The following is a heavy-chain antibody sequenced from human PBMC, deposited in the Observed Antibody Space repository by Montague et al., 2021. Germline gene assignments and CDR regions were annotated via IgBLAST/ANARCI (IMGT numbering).Heavy chain of an antibody. D-gene: IGHD6-6*01. V-gene: IGHV3-21*04. Sequence: SLRLSCAASGFTFSYYSMLWVRQAPGQGLQWVSSIDSSSSYIFYVDSLKGRFTISRDHAKNSLSLQINSLRAVDTGVYYCARYEVASSRSSIDYWGRGTLVTVSA. CDR1: GFTFSYYS. J-gene: IGHJ4*02. CDR2: IDSSSSYI. CDR3: ARYEVASSRSSIDY.